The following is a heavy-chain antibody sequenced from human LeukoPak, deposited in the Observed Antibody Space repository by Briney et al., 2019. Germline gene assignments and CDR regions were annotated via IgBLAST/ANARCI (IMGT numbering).Heavy chain of an antibody. CDR1: GFTFSSYA. D-gene: IGHD3-3*01. CDR3: ARGYYDFWSGYFYYYYGMDV. J-gene: IGHJ6*02. Sequence: RPGGSLRLSCAASGFTFSSYAMHWVRQAPGKGLEWLAVISYDGSNKYYADSVKGRFTISRDNSKNTLYLQMNSLRAEDTAVYYCARGYYDFWSGYFYYYYGMDVWGQGTTVTVSS. CDR2: ISYDGSNK. V-gene: IGHV3-30-3*01.